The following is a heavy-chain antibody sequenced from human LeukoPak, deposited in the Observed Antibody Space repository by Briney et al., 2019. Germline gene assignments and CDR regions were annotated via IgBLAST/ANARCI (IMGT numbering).Heavy chain of an antibody. Sequence: PSETLSLTCTVSGVSISSYYWSWLRQPPGKGLEWIGYIYYSGSTNYNPSLKSRVTISVDTSKNQFSLKLSSVTAADTAVYYCARGYSYGFLSSDYWGQGTLVTVSS. V-gene: IGHV4-59*01. CDR1: GVSISSYY. CDR3: ARGYSYGFLSSDY. CDR2: IYYSGST. D-gene: IGHD5-18*01. J-gene: IGHJ4*02.